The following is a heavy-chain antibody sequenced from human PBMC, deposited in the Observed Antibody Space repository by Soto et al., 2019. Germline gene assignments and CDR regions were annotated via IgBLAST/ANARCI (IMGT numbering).Heavy chain of an antibody. CDR2: IYYSGST. D-gene: IGHD6-13*01. J-gene: IGHJ3*02. CDR3: PRRSWHRDI. V-gene: IGHV4-30-4*01. Sequence: TRTVSGGFLRRGYYDWCWLRQHTGKGLEWSGYIYYSGSTYYSPSLTSRVTISVDTSKNQSSVKLSSVSAADTAVYYCPRRSWHRDIWCQ. CDR1: GGFLRRGYYD.